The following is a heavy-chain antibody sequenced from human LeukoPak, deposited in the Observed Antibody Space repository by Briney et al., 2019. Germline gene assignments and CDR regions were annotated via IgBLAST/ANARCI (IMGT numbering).Heavy chain of an antibody. J-gene: IGHJ4*02. V-gene: IGHV3-30*18. D-gene: IGHD6-19*01. Sequence: GGSLRLSCAASGFTFSSYGMHWVRQAPGKGLEWVAVISYNGSSKYYADSVKGRFTISRDNSKNTLYLQMSSLRAEDTAVYYCAKDKSIAVAGTAEIDYWGQGTLVTVSS. CDR1: GFTFSSYG. CDR3: AKDKSIAVAGTAEIDY. CDR2: ISYNGSSK.